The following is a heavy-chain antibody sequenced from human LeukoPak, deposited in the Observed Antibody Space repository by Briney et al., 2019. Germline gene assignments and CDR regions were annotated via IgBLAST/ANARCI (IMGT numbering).Heavy chain of an antibody. J-gene: IGHJ4*02. D-gene: IGHD1-26*01. CDR2: FLYSGTT. CDR3: ATLVYSGSRYHFDT. V-gene: IGHV4-59*02. CDR1: NGAVKNYY. Sequence: SETLSHTCSVSNGAVKNYYWTWIRQPPGQGLEWIGNFLYSGTTTYTPSLDSRLIISVDNSKNTVSLRLFSVTAADTAVYYCATLVYSGSRYHFDTWGQGTLVTVSS.